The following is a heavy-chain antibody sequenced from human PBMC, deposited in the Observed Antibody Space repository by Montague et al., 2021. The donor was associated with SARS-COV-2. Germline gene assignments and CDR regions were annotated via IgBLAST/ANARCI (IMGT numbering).Heavy chain of an antibody. CDR3: ARVPFVGRPFMNYYYGMDV. J-gene: IGHJ6*02. CDR1: GGSFSGYY. D-gene: IGHD3-16*01. CDR2: INHSGST. Sequence: SETLSLTCTVYGGSFSGYYWSWIRQPPGKGLEWIGEINHSGSTNYNPSLKSRVTISVDTSKNHFSLKLSSVTAADTAVYYCARVPFVGRPFMNYYYGMDVWGQGTTVTVSS. V-gene: IGHV4-34*01.